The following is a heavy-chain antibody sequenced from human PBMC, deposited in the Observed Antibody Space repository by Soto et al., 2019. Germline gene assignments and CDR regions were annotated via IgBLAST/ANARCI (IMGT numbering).Heavy chain of an antibody. J-gene: IGHJ4*02. CDR2: MNPNSGNT. CDR1: GYTFTSYD. V-gene: IGHV1-8*01. CDR3: GRGITFFGVVPG. Sequence: ASVKVSCKASGYTFTSYDINWVRQATGQGLEWMGWMNPNSGNTGYAQKFQGRVTMTRNTSISTAYMELSSLRSEDRAGYYRGRGITFFGVVPGWGQGTLVTV. D-gene: IGHD3-3*01.